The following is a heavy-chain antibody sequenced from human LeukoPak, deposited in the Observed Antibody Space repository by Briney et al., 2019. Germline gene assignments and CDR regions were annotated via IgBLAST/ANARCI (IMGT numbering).Heavy chain of an antibody. CDR3: ARAFQSLGGLSLPDY. CDR1: GYTFTSYA. D-gene: IGHD3-16*02. J-gene: IGHJ4*02. Sequence: ASVKVSCKASGYTFTSYAMNWVRQAPGQGLEWMGWIHPSTGNPTYAQGFTGRFVFSLDTSVSTTYLQISSLKAEDTAVYFCARAFQSLGGLSLPDYWGQGTLPTVSS. V-gene: IGHV7-4-1*02. CDR2: IHPSTGNP.